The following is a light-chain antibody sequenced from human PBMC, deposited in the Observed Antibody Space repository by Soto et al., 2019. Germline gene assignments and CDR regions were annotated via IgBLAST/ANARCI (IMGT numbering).Light chain of an antibody. CDR3: QQYHDSPMNT. CDR2: GAS. CDR1: QSVRSTF. Sequence: VLPQSPDTLSLSPGDRATLSCRASQSVRSTFLAWYQQKPGQAPRLLIYGASNRAAGIPERFSGSASGTEFTLPISRLEPYDSAVYYCQQYHDSPMNTFGQGTKLQSK. J-gene: IGKJ2*01. V-gene: IGKV3-20*01.